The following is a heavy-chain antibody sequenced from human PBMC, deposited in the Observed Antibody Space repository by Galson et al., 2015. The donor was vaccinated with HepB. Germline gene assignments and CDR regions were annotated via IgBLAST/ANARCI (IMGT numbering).Heavy chain of an antibody. CDR1: GDSISNSNYY. D-gene: IGHD3/OR15-3a*01. V-gene: IGHV4-39*02. J-gene: IGHJ4*02. CDR2: IYHRGNT. Sequence: ETLSLTCPVSGDSISNSNYYWAWIRPPPGKGLEWIATIYHRGNTYYNPSLQHRVTISIDTSRNEFYLKVNSVTTADTALYYCARDRYSHNLDAEYWGQGTLVTVSS. CDR3: ARDRYSHNLDAEY.